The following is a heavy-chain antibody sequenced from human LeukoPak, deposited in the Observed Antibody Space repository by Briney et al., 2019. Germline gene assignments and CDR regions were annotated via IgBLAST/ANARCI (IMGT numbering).Heavy chain of an antibody. CDR3: ARGLKDFWSGQGAFDI. V-gene: IGHV3-21*01. CDR1: GFTFSSYS. J-gene: IGHJ3*02. Sequence: GGSLRLSCAASGFTFSSYSMNWVRQAPGKGLEWVSSISSSSGYIYYADSVKGRFTISRDNAKNSLYLQMNSLRAEDTAVYYCARGLKDFWSGQGAFDIWGQGTMVTVSS. CDR2: ISSSSGYI. D-gene: IGHD3-3*01.